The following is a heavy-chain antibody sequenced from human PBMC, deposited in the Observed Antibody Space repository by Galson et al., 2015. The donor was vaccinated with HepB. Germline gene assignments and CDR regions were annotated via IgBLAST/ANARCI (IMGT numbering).Heavy chain of an antibody. Sequence: SLRLSCAASGFTFSSYSMNWVRQAPGKGLEWVSSISSSRSYIYYADSVKGRFTISRDNAKNSLYLQMNSLRAEDTAVYYCARDLESDSYYYYGMDVWGQGTTVTVSS. CDR1: GFTFSSYS. CDR2: ISSSRSYI. J-gene: IGHJ6*02. D-gene: IGHD2-21*02. CDR3: ARDLESDSYYYYGMDV. V-gene: IGHV3-21*01.